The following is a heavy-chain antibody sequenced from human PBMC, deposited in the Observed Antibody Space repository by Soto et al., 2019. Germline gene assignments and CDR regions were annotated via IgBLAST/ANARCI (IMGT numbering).Heavy chain of an antibody. Sequence: EVPLLESGGGLVQPGGSLRLSCAASGFTFSSDAMCWVRQAPGKGLEWVSALGGTGGRAYYADSVKGRFTVSRDNSRKTLFLQMNGLRVENTAIYYCAKADRPDYDILSGPDYWGQGTLVTVSS. CDR2: LGGTGGRA. CDR3: AKADRPDYDILSGPDY. CDR1: GFTFSSDA. D-gene: IGHD3-9*01. J-gene: IGHJ4*02. V-gene: IGHV3-23*01.